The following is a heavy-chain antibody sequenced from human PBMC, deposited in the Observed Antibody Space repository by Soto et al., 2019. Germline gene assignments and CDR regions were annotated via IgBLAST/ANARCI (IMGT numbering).Heavy chain of an antibody. Sequence: QVQLQESSPGLVKPSETLSLTCTVSAGSISSYYWSWIRQPPGKVLEWIGYIYYSGSTNYNTSLKSRVTKSVDTSKTQVSMQLSALTAADTAMYYCAGLHRVEAVGPFIDYWGKGTLVTVSS. CDR2: IYYSGST. J-gene: IGHJ4*02. CDR3: AGLHRVEAVGPFIDY. V-gene: IGHV4-59*08. D-gene: IGHD6-25*01. CDR1: AGSISSYY.